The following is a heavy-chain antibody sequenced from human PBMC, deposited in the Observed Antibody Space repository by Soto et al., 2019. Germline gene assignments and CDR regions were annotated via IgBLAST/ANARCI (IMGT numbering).Heavy chain of an antibody. CDR2: INQDGNVK. J-gene: IGHJ4*02. D-gene: IGHD2-15*01. CDR1: GFTFSSYF. CDR3: LYCSGGSCYGRFSY. Sequence: GGSLRLSCAASGFTFSSYFMAWVRQAPGKGLEWVANINQDGNVKHYLDSVKGRFTISRDNAQNSLFLQMNSLRAEDTAVYFCLYCSGGSCYGRFSYRGQRTPVTVSS. V-gene: IGHV3-7*05.